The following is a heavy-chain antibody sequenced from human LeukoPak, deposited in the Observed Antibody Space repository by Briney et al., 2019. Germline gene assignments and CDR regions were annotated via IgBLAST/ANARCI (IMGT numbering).Heavy chain of an antibody. V-gene: IGHV3-23*01. CDR3: AKDDGLIMFSS. CDR2: ITGSGGST. J-gene: IGHJ5*02. CDR1: GFSFSNYG. Sequence: GGSLRLSRAASGFSFSNYGMNWVRQAPGKGLEWVSGITGSGGSTYYAGSVKGRFTISRDNSKNTLYLQVNSLRAEDTAVYYCAKDDGLIMFSSWGQGTLVTVSS. D-gene: IGHD3-16*01.